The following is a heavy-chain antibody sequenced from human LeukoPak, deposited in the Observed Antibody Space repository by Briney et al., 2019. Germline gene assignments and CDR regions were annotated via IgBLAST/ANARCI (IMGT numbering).Heavy chain of an antibody. CDR1: GFTFSSYA. V-gene: IGHV3-30-3*01. CDR3: ARERGLLNHFDY. D-gene: IGHD2/OR15-2a*01. J-gene: IGHJ4*02. Sequence: PGRSLRLSCAASGFTFSSYAMHWVRQAPGKGLEWVAVISYDGSNKYYADSVKGRFTISRDNSKNTLYLQMNSLRAEDTAVYYCARERGLLNHFDYWGQGTLVTVSS. CDR2: ISYDGSNK.